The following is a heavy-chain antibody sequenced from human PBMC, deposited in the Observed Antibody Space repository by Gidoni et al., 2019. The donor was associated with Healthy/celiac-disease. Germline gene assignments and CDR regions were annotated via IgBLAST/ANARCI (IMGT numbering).Heavy chain of an antibody. CDR2: IYYSGST. D-gene: IGHD2-15*01. Sequence: LQLQESGPGLVKPSETLSLTCTVSGGSISSSSYYWGWIRQPPGKGLEWIGSIYYSGSTYYNPSLKSRVTISVDTSKNQFSLKLSSVTAADTAVYYCAANGVIVVVVAALELWFDPWGQGTLVTVSS. CDR3: AANGVIVVVVAALELWFDP. V-gene: IGHV4-39*01. J-gene: IGHJ5*02. CDR1: GGSISSSSYY.